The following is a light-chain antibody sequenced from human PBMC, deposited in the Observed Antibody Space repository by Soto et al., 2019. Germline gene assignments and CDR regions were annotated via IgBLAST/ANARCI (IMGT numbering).Light chain of an antibody. J-gene: IGKJ2*01. CDR2: DAS. Sequence: DIQMTQSPSSLSASVGDRVTITCQASQDISNYLNWYRQRPGKAPKLLIYDASNLETGVPSRFSGSGSGRDFTFTISSLQPEDIATYYCQQYDNLPHTFGQGTKLDIK. CDR1: QDISNY. CDR3: QQYDNLPHT. V-gene: IGKV1-33*01.